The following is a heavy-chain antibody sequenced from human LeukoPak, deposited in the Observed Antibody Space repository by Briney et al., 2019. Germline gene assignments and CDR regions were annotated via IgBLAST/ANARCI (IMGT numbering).Heavy chain of an antibody. V-gene: IGHV4-59*08. CDR3: ASSQLWFGELSY. CDR1: GGSITSYY. D-gene: IGHD3-10*01. Sequence: PSETLSLTCTVSGGSITSYYWSWIRQPPGKGLEWIGYMYNRGSTNYNPSLKSRVTISVDTSKKQFSLNLSSVTAADTAVYYCASSQLWFGELSYWGQGTLVTVSS. J-gene: IGHJ4*02. CDR2: MYNRGST.